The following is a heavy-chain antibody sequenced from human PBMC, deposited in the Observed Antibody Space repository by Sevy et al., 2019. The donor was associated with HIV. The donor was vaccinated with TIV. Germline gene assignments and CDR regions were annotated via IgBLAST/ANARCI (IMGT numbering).Heavy chain of an antibody. D-gene: IGHD3-3*01. V-gene: IGHV3-48*01. CDR1: GFTFSSYS. Sequence: GGSLRLFCAASGFTFSSYSMNWVRQAPGKGLEWVSYISSSSSTIYYADSVKGRFTISRDNAKNSLYLQMNSLRAEDTAVYYCARDATYYDFWSGYFNNAFDIWGQGTMVTVSS. J-gene: IGHJ3*02. CDR2: ISSSSSTI. CDR3: ARDATYYDFWSGYFNNAFDI.